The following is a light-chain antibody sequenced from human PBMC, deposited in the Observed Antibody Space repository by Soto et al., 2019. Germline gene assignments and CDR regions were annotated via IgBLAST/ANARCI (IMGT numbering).Light chain of an antibody. CDR3: QQSYSNPLT. Sequence: DIKMDQSPRSLFTYVGNGVTIAWRASQSISTYLNWYPQTPGKAPKLLIYAASSLQSGVPSRFSGSGSWTDFTLPISSLQPEDVETDYCQQSYSNPLTFGPGTKVDI. J-gene: IGKJ3*01. V-gene: IGKV1-39*01. CDR2: AAS. CDR1: QSISTY.